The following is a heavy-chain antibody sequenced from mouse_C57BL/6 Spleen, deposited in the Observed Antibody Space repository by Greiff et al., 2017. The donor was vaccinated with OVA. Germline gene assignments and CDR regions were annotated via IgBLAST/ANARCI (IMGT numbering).Heavy chain of an antibody. Sequence: QVHVKQSGAELARPGASVKMSCKASGYTFTSYTMHWVKQRPGQGLEWNGYINPSSGYTKYNQKFKDKATLTADKSSSTAYMQLSSLTSEDSAVYYCARGGNYYFDYWGKGTTLTVSS. D-gene: IGHD2-1*01. J-gene: IGHJ2*01. CDR2: INPSSGYT. V-gene: IGHV1-4*01. CDR1: GYTFTSYT. CDR3: ARGGNYYFDY.